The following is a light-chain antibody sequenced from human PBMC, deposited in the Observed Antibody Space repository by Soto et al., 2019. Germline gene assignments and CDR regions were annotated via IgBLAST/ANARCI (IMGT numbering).Light chain of an antibody. Sequence: FMLTQPHSVSESPGKTVTISCTRSSGSIASNYVQWYQQRPGSAPTPVIYEDNDRPSGVPDRFSGSIDSSSNSASLTISGLKTDDEADYYCQSYHSGNVVFGGGTKLTVL. CDR3: QSYHSGNVV. CDR2: EDN. J-gene: IGLJ2*01. V-gene: IGLV6-57*04. CDR1: SGSIASNY.